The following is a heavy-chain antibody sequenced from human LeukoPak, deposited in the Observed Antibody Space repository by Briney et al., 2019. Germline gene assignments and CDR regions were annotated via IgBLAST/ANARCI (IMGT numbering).Heavy chain of an antibody. D-gene: IGHD5-12*01. CDR2: INHSGST. J-gene: IGHJ4*02. Sequence: PSETLSLTCTVSGGSISSYYWSWIRQPPGKGLEWIGEINHSGSTNYNPSLKSRVTISVDTSKNQFSLKLSSVTAADTAVYYCARVNSGYEGVDYWGQGTLVTVSS. CDR1: GGSISSYY. CDR3: ARVNSGYEGVDY. V-gene: IGHV4-34*01.